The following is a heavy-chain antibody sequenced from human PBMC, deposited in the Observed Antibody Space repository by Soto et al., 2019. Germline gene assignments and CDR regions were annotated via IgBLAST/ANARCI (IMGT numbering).Heavy chain of an antibody. J-gene: IGHJ4*02. Sequence: GGSLRLSCAASGFTFSSYGMHWVRQAPGKGLEWVAVISYDGSNKYYADSVKGRFTISRDNSKSTLYLQMNSLRAEDTAVYYCAKLAVPDPFDYWGQGTLVTVSS. CDR1: GFTFSSYG. D-gene: IGHD6-19*01. V-gene: IGHV3-30*18. CDR2: ISYDGSNK. CDR3: AKLAVPDPFDY.